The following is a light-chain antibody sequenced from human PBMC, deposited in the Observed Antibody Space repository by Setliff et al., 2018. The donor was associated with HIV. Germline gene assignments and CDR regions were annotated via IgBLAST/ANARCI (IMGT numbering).Light chain of an antibody. CDR1: SSDFGDYSY. CDR3: SSYTTANTLV. Sequence: QSALAQPASVSGSPGQSITISCTTTSSDFGDYSYVSWYQHRPGKAPKLLIYDVSDRPAGLSNRFSGSKSGNTASLTISGLQFEDEGDYYCSSYTTANTLVFGGGTKVTVL. J-gene: IGLJ2*01. CDR2: DVS. V-gene: IGLV2-14*01.